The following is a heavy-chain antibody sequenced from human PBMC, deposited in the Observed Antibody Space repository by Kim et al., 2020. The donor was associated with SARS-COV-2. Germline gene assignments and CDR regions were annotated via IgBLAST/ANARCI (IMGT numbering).Heavy chain of an antibody. V-gene: IGHV4-39*01. D-gene: IGHD6-19*01. CDR3: HAKPSSGWYVVDY. J-gene: IGHJ4*02. CDR2: IYYSGST. CDR1: GGSISSSSYY. Sequence: SETLSLTCTVSGGSISSSSYYWGWIRQPPGKGLEWIGSIYYSGSTYYNPSLKSRVTISVDTSKNQFSLKLSSVTAADTAVYYCHAKPSSGWYVVDYWGQGTLVTVSS.